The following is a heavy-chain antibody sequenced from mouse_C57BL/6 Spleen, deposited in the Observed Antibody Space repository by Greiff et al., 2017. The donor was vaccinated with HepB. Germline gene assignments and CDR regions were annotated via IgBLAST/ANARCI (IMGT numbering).Heavy chain of an antibody. Sequence: QVQLQQSGAELVRPGASVKLSCKASGYTFTDYYINWVKQRPGQGLEWIARIYPGSGNTYYNEKFKGKATLTAEKSSSTAYMQLSSLTSEDSAVYFCARGGGPFDYWGQGTTRTVSS. J-gene: IGHJ2*01. CDR3: ARGGGPFDY. V-gene: IGHV1-76*01. CDR2: IYPGSGNT. CDR1: GYTFTDYY.